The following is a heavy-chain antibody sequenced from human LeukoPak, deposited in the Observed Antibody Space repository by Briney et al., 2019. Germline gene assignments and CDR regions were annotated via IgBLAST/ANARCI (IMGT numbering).Heavy chain of an antibody. J-gene: IGHJ4*02. D-gene: IGHD3-16*01. CDR3: AKDLPAQRLSDS. CDR1: GFTFSSYS. Sequence: PGGSLRLSCAASGFTFSSYSMNWVRQAPGKGLEWVSSISGSSYYIYYADSVKGRFTISRDNSKNTLYLQMNSLRAEDTAVYYCAKDLPAQRLSDSWGQGTLVTVSS. CDR2: ISGSSYYI. V-gene: IGHV3-21*04.